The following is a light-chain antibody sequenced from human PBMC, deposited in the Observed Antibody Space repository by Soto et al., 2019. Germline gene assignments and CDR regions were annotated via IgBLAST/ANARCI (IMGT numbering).Light chain of an antibody. V-gene: IGKV1-5*01. CDR1: QSVSSV. CDR2: GAA. J-gene: IGKJ1*01. CDR3: QQYNSYSPRT. Sequence: DIQMTQSPSTLSASVGDRVTITCRASQSVSSVFSWYHXKPGKAXNXXIYGAASLESVVPSRFSGSGSGTEFTLTISSLQPDDFATYYCQQYNSYSPRTFGQGTKVDIK.